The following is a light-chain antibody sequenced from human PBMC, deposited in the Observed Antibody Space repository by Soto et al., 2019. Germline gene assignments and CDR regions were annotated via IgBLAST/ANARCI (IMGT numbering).Light chain of an antibody. CDR1: GSNIGSNP. Sequence: QSVLTQPPSASGTPGQRVSISCSGGGSNIGSNPVNWYQQLPGTAPKLLIYASDQRPSGVPDRFSGSKSGTSASLAISGLQSEDETDYYCSAWDDRLNGPVFGGGTKLTVL. V-gene: IGLV1-44*01. CDR3: SAWDDRLNGPV. J-gene: IGLJ2*01. CDR2: ASD.